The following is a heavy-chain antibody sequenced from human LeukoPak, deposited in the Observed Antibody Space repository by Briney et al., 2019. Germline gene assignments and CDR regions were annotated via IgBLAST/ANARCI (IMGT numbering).Heavy chain of an antibody. V-gene: IGHV3-48*03. CDR1: GFSFSSYE. J-gene: IGHJ4*02. CDR2: ISSSGGPK. Sequence: GGSLRLSRGASGFSFSSYEMNWVRQAPGKGLEWVSYISSSGGPKYYADSVKGRVTISRDNAKNSLYLQMNSLRAEDTAVYYCARAGYNGFGYWGQGTLVTVSS. CDR3: ARAGYNGFGY. D-gene: IGHD5-12*01.